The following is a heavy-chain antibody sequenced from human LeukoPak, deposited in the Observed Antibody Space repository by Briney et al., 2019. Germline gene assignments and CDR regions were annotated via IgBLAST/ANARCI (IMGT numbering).Heavy chain of an antibody. Sequence: SVKVSCKASGGTFSSYAISWVRQALGQGLEWMGGIIPIFGTANYAQKFQGRVTITADESTSTAYMELSSLRSEDTAVYYCARYAVVPAELDYWGQGTLVTVSS. D-gene: IGHD2-2*01. CDR2: IIPIFGTA. J-gene: IGHJ4*02. V-gene: IGHV1-69*13. CDR1: GGTFSSYA. CDR3: ARYAVVPAELDY.